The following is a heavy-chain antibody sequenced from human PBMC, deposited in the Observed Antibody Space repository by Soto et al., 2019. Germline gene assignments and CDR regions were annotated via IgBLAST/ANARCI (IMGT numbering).Heavy chain of an antibody. CDR2: INGDGSRT. J-gene: IGHJ6*02. V-gene: IGHV3-74*01. Sequence: GGSLRLSCAASGFRFRTYAMSWVRQAPGKGLVWVSRINGDGSRTTYVDSVKGRFTISRDDAKNTLSLQMNSLRAEDTAVYYCARDYGDYGSRDYYGMDVWGQGTTVTVSS. D-gene: IGHD4-17*01. CDR3: ARDYGDYGSRDYYGMDV. CDR1: GFRFRTYA.